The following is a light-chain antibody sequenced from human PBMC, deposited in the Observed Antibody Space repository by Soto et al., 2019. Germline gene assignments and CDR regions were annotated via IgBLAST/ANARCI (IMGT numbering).Light chain of an antibody. Sequence: QSALTQPASVSGSPGQSITISCTGSSSDVGVSNLVSWYQQHPGKAPKLIIYEVSQRPSGVSNRFSGSKSGNTASLTISGLQADDGGDYYCCPYANRRGLFGAGTKLTVL. CDR1: SSDVGVSNL. CDR2: EVS. CDR3: CPYANRRGL. J-gene: IGLJ3*02. V-gene: IGLV2-23*02.